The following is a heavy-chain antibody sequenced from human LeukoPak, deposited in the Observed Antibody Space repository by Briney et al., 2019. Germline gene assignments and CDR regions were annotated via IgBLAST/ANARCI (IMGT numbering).Heavy chain of an antibody. CDR3: ARIQYYYDSSGRAEGDY. CDR2: IYGGDST. Sequence: GGSLRLSCAASGFTVSGNYMSWVRQAPGKGLEWVSVIYGGDSTQYADSVKDRFTISRDNSKNTLYLQMNSLRAEDTAVYYCARIQYYYDSSGRAEGDYWGQGTLVTVSS. D-gene: IGHD3-22*01. V-gene: IGHV3-66*01. CDR1: GFTVSGNY. J-gene: IGHJ4*02.